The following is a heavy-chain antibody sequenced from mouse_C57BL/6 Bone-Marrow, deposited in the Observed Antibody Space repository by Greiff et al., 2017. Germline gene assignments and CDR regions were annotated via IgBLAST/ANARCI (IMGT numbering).Heavy chain of an antibody. D-gene: IGHD3-1*01. V-gene: IGHV14-4*01. J-gene: IGHJ3*01. CDR3: TTSGFFFAY. CDR1: GFNIKDDY. Sequence: EVQLQQSGAELVRPGASVKLSCTASGFNIKDDYMHWVKQRPEQGLEWIGWIDPENGDTEYASKFQGKATITADTSSNTAYLQLSSLTSEDAAVDYCTTSGFFFAYWGTGTLVTVSA. CDR2: IDPENGDT.